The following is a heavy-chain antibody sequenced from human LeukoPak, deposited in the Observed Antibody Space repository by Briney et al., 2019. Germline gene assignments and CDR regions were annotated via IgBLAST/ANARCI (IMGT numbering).Heavy chain of an antibody. V-gene: IGHV5-51*01. CDR2: IHSGDSDT. CDR3: ATFVVVTAGQNSFDF. D-gene: IGHD2-21*02. CDR1: GYKFATYW. Sequence: GESLKISCKVSGYKFATYWIGWVRQMPGKGLEWMGIIHSGDSDTRYSPSFQGRVTISADKSISTAYLQWSSLEAPDTAMYYCATFVVVTAGQNSFDFWGQGTLVTVSS. J-gene: IGHJ4*02.